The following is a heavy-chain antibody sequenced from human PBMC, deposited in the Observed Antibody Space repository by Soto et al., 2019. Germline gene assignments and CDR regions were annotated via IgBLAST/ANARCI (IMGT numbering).Heavy chain of an antibody. CDR3: ARRVQVWLPDYYGMDV. V-gene: IGHV1-18*01. Sequence: QAQLVQSGAEVKKPGASVNVSCKASGYDYVTYAITWVRQRPGKGLEWMGWISTLNGNTNYAQNFQGRVTMTTDTSTRIVNLELRSLRSDDTAVYYCARRVQVWLPDYYGMDVWGQGTTVTVSS. D-gene: IGHD5-18*01. J-gene: IGHJ6*02. CDR2: ISTLNGNT. CDR1: GYDYVTYA.